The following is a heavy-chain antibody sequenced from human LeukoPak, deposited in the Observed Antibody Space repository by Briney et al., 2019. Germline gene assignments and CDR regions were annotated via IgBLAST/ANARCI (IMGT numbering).Heavy chain of an antibody. CDR2: IYPGDSDT. J-gene: IGHJ1*01. Sequence: GEPLKISCSGSGYXFTTYWICWVRPMPGKGLEWMGRIYPGDSDTRYNLSFQGQVTISADKSFNTAYLQWSSLEASDTAMYYCARRGIAVAGTPAEYFQHWGQGTLVIVSS. CDR3: ARRGIAVAGTPAEYFQH. CDR1: GYXFTTYW. D-gene: IGHD6-19*01. V-gene: IGHV5-51*01.